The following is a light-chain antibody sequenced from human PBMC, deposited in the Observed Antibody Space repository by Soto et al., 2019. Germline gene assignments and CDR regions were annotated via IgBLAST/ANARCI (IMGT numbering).Light chain of an antibody. J-gene: IGKJ2*01. CDR1: QSVSTS. CDR3: QQYIHGYT. V-gene: IGKV3-15*01. Sequence: EVVMTQSPATLSVFPGERVTLSCRASQSVSTSLAWYQQKPGQAPRLLIYSASTRATGIPARFSGSVSGTEFTLTISSLESEDFAVYYCQQYIHGYTFGQGTELEIK. CDR2: SAS.